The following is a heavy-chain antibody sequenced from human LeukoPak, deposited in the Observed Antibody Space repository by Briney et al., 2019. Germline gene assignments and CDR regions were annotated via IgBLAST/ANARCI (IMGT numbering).Heavy chain of an antibody. D-gene: IGHD2-15*01. CDR3: AKDLPDRYSLEY. J-gene: IGHJ4*02. V-gene: IGHV3-33*06. CDR1: GFTFSSYG. Sequence: PGRSLRLSCAASGFTFSSYGMHWVRQAPGKGLEWVAVIWYDGSNKYYADSVKGRFTISRDNSKNTLYLQMNSLRTEDTAVYYCAKDLPDRYSLEYWGQGTMVTVPS. CDR2: IWYDGSNK.